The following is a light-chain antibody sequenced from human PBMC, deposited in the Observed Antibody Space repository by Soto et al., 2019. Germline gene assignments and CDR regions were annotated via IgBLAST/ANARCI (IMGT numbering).Light chain of an antibody. Sequence: EIVLTQSPGTLSLSPGERATLSCRASQSVSSSYIAWYQQNPGQAPRLLIYGASSRATGIPDRFSGSGCGTAFTLTISRLEPEDFAVYFCQQYGRSPPFTFGQGTKVEIK. V-gene: IGKV3-20*01. CDR3: QQYGRSPPFT. CDR1: QSVSSSY. J-gene: IGKJ2*01. CDR2: GAS.